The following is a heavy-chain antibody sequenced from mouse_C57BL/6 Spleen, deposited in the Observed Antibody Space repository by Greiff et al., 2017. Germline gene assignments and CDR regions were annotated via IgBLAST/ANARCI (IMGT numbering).Heavy chain of an antibody. CDR2: IYPRDGST. CDR1: GYTFTSYD. V-gene: IGHV1-85*01. J-gene: IGHJ4*01. CDR3: ARYRYYGSSSYAMDY. Sequence: QVQLQQSGPELVKPGASVSLSCKASGYTFTSYDINWVKQRPGQGLEWIGWIYPRDGSTKYTEQFKGKATSPVDTSSSTAYKEQHSLTTEDSAVYFCARYRYYGSSSYAMDYWGQGTSVTVSS. D-gene: IGHD1-1*01.